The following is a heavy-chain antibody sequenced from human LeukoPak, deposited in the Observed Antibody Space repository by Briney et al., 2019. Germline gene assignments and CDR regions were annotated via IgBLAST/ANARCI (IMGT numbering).Heavy chain of an antibody. V-gene: IGHV3-23*01. CDR2: ISGGGGGT. D-gene: IGHD2-15*01. CDR3: AKQESRWSLDFFDY. CDR1: GFTFSSYA. J-gene: IGHJ4*02. Sequence: PGGSLRLSCAASGFTFSSYAMSWVRQAPGKGLEWVSAISGGGGGTYFADSVKGRFTISRDNSKNTLYLQMNSLRAEDTAVYYCAKQESRWSLDFFDYWGQGTLVTVSS.